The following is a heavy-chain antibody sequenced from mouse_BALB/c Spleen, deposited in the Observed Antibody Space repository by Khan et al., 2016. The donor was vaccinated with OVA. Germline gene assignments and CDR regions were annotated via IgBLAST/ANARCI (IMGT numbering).Heavy chain of an antibody. V-gene: IGHV9-3-1*01. CDR3: SGSNGNYWFAY. J-gene: IGHJ3*01. CDR2: INTYTGEA. CDR1: GYTLTNYG. Sequence: QIQLVQSGPELKKPGETVKISCKASGYTLTNYGMNWVKQAPGKGLKWMGWINTYTGEATYADDFKGRLAFSLEPSASTAYLQINNLKDEDTATYCCSGSNGNYWFAYWGQGTLVTVSA. D-gene: IGHD2-1*01.